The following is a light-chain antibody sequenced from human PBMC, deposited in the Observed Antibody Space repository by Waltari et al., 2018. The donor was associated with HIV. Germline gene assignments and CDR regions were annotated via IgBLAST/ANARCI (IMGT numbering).Light chain of an antibody. CDR1: SSNIGSNY. J-gene: IGLJ3*02. CDR2: MNN. Sequence: QSVLTQPPSASGTPGQRVTISCSGSSSNIGSNYVYWYQQLPGTAPKLLTYMNNQRPSGVPDRFSGSKSGTSASLAISGRRSEGEADYYCAAWDASLSAWVFGGGTKLTVL. CDR3: AAWDASLSAWV. V-gene: IGLV1-47*01.